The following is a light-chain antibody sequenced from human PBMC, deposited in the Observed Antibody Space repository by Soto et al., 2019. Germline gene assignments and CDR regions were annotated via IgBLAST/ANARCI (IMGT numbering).Light chain of an antibody. CDR3: QQFNSYPFT. V-gene: IGKV1-9*01. CDR1: QAISNS. J-gene: IGKJ4*01. CDR2: AAS. Sequence: DIQLTQSPSFLSASVGDRVTITCRASQAISNSLAWYQQKPGKAPNLLIYAASSVQSGVPSRFSGSGSGTEFTLTISSPQPEDFTNYYCQQFNSYPFTFGGGTKGEIK.